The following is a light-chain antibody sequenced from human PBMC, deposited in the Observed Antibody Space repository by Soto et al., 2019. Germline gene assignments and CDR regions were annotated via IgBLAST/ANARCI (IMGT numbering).Light chain of an antibody. J-gene: IGKJ3*01. V-gene: IGKV1-39*01. CDR2: AAS. CDR1: QSISSY. CDR3: QQSYSTLFT. Sequence: DIQMTQSPSSLSASVGDRVTITCRASQSISSYLNWYQQKPGKAPKLLIYAASSLPSGVPSRFSGSGSGTDFTHTISSLQPEDFGTYYCQQSYSTLFTFGPGTKVDIK.